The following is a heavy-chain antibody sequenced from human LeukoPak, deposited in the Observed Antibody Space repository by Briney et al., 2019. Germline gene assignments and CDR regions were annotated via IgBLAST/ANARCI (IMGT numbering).Heavy chain of an antibody. J-gene: IGHJ4*02. CDR2: IYYSGST. D-gene: IGHD6-19*01. Sequence: PSETLSLTCTVSGGSISSSRDYWGWIRQPPGKGLEWIGSIYYSGSTYYNPYLKSRVTISVDTSKNQFSLKLSCVTAADTAVYYCARHVEIAVAGPIDYWGQGTLVTVSS. CDR3: ARHVEIAVAGPIDY. CDR1: GGSISSSRDY. V-gene: IGHV4-39*01.